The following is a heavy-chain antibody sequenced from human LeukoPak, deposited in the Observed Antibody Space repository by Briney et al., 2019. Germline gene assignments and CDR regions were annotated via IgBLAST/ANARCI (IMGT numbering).Heavy chain of an antibody. Sequence: ASVKVSCKVSGYTLTSYGISWVRQAPGQGLEWMGWISAYNGNTNYAQKVQGRVTMTTDTSTSTAYMELRNLRSDDTAVYYCARVELTIFGVVIKGGKFDPWGQGTLVTVSS. CDR2: ISAYNGNT. CDR1: GYTLTSYG. D-gene: IGHD3-3*01. V-gene: IGHV1-18*01. J-gene: IGHJ5*02. CDR3: ARVELTIFGVVIKGGKFDP.